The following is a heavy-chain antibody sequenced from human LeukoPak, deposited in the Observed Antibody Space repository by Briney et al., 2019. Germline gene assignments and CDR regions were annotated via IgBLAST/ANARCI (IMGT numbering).Heavy chain of an antibody. CDR3: ARDLVGAPYSSIGSFPQPFDI. J-gene: IGHJ3*02. CDR1: GFTFSSYS. V-gene: IGHV3-21*04. Sequence: GGSLRLSCAASGFTFSSYSMNWVRQAPGKGLEWVSSISSSGSTIYYADFVKGRFTISRDNAKNSLSLQMNSLRAEDTAVYYCARDLVGAPYSSIGSFPQPFDIWGQGTMVTVSS. CDR2: ISSSGSTI. D-gene: IGHD6-13*01.